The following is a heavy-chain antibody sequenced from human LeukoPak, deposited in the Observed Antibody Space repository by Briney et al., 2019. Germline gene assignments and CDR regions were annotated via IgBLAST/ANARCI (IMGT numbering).Heavy chain of an antibody. Sequence: GASVKVSCKASGGTFSSYAISWMRQAPGQGLEWMGRIIPILGIANYAQKFQGRVTITADKSTSTAYMQLSSLRSEDTAVYYCARSNGGNPFDYWGQGTLVTVSS. CDR1: GGTFSSYA. D-gene: IGHD4-23*01. CDR3: ARSNGGNPFDY. J-gene: IGHJ4*02. V-gene: IGHV1-69*04. CDR2: IIPILGIA.